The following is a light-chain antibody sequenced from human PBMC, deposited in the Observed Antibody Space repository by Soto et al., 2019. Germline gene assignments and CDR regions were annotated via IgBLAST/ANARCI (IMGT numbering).Light chain of an antibody. J-gene: IGLJ3*02. CDR2: DVS. CDR3: CSYAGSYTRLWV. Sequence: QSALTQPRSVSGSPGQSVTISCTGTSSDVGGYNYVSWYQQHPGKAPKLMIYDVSKRPSGVPDRFSGSKSGNTASLTISGLQAEDEADYYCCSYAGSYTRLWVFGGGTKVTVL. V-gene: IGLV2-11*01. CDR1: SSDVGGYNY.